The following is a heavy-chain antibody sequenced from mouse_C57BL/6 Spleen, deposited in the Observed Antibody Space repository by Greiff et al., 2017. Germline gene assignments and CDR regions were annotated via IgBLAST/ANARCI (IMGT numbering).Heavy chain of an antibody. D-gene: IGHD1-1*01. CDR1: GYAFSSYW. CDR2: IYPGDGDT. Sequence: VQLQQSGAELVKPGASVKISCKASGYAFSSYWMNWVKQRPGKGLEWIGQIYPGDGDTNYNGKFKGKATLTADKSSSTAYMQLSSLTSEDSAVYFCARDYGSSYEDNYWGQGTTLTVSS. J-gene: IGHJ2*01. V-gene: IGHV1-80*01. CDR3: ARDYGSSYEDNY.